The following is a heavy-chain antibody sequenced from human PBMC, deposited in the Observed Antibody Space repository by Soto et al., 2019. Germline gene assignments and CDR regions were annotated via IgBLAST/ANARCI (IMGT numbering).Heavy chain of an antibody. Sequence: EVQLVESGGGLIQPGGSLRLSCAVSGFAVSSNYMSWVRQGPGKGLEWVSHIYSGGNINYADSVKGRFTISRDASKNTLYLQMTGLRAEDSAVYFCARVDWNVGRDCWGQGALVTVSS. CDR3: ARVDWNVGRDC. CDR2: IYSGGNI. J-gene: IGHJ4*02. D-gene: IGHD2-21*01. CDR1: GFAVSSNY. V-gene: IGHV3-53*01.